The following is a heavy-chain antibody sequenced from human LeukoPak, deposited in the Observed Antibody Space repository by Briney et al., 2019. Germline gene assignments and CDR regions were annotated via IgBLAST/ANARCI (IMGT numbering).Heavy chain of an antibody. D-gene: IGHD3-10*01. CDR3: ARDSFVLPRPLWFGELLGPGGYYYMDV. CDR2: ISSSSSYI. CDR1: GFTFSSYS. J-gene: IGHJ6*03. Sequence: PGGSLRLSCAASGFTFSSYSMNWVRQAPGKGLEWVSSISSSSSYIYYADSVKGRFTISRDNAKNSLYLQMNSLRAEDTAVYYCARDSFVLPRPLWFGELLGPGGYYYMDVWGKGTTVTVSS. V-gene: IGHV3-21*01.